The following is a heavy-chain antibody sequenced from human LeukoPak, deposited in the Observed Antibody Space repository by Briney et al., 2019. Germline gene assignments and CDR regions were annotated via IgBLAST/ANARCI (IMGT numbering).Heavy chain of an antibody. J-gene: IGHJ6*02. CDR3: ARDPYSSTWSYGMDV. D-gene: IGHD6-6*01. Sequence: GGSLRLSCAASGFTFSSYWVSWVRQAPGKGLEWVANIKQDGSEKVYVDSVKGRFTISRDNAKNSLFLQMDALRAEDTAVYYCARDPYSSTWSYGMDVWGQGTTVTVSS. CDR2: IKQDGSEK. V-gene: IGHV3-7*05. CDR1: GFTFSSYW.